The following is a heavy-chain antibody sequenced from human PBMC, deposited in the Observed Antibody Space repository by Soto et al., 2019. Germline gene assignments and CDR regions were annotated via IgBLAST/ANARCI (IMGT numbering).Heavy chain of an antibody. CDR1: GFTFSGSA. D-gene: IGHD2-15*01. Sequence: EVQLVESGGGWVQPGGSLKLSCAPSGFTFSGSAVHWVRQASGKGLWWVGRIRNKANSYATAYAASLKGRFMISRDDSKKTAYLQMNSLKSEDPAVYYCTSHSPEDMIRKWGQGTMVTVSS. V-gene: IGHV3-73*02. J-gene: IGHJ4*02. CDR3: TSHSPEDMIRK. CDR2: IRNKANSYAT.